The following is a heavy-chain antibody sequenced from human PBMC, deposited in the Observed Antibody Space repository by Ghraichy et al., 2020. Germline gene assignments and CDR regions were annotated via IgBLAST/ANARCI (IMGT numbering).Heavy chain of an antibody. CDR2: ISGSGGST. D-gene: IGHD2-21*01. V-gene: IGHV3-23*01. CDR3: ATLHCGGGYCPFHY. J-gene: IGHJ4*02. CDR1: GFTFSSFA. Sequence: GGSPRLSCAASGFTFSSFAMSWVRQAPGKGLEWVSTISGSGGSTYYADSVMGRFTISRDNSKNTLYLQMNSLRAEDTAVYYCATLHCGGGYCPFHYWGQETLVTVSS.